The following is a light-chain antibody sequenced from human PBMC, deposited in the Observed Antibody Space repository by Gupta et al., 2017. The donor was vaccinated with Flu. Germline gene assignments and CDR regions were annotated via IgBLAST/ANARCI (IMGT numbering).Light chain of an antibody. V-gene: IGLV1-51*02. J-gene: IGLJ1*01. CDR1: NSNIVNNY. CDR3: GTWDTSLTAYV. CDR2: ENY. Sequence: QSLLTQPPSVSSAPVQKVTISCSGSNSNIVNNYVSWYQQLPGTAPKLVIYENYKRPSGIPDRFSGSKSGTSATLGITGLQTGDEADYFCGTWDTSLTAYVFGTGTKVVVL.